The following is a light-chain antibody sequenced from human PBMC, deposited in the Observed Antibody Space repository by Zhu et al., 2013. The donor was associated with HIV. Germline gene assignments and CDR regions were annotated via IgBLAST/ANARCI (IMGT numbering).Light chain of an antibody. CDR2: DDS. J-gene: IGLJ3*02. V-gene: IGLV3-21*04. CDR3: QVWDTSSDHWV. Sequence: SYELTQPPSVSVAPGKTATITCGGNNIASKSVHWYQQKPGQAPVLVIYDDSDRPSGIPERLSGSNSGNTATLTISRVEAGDEADYYCQVWDTSSDHWVFGGGTKVTVL. CDR1: NIASKS.